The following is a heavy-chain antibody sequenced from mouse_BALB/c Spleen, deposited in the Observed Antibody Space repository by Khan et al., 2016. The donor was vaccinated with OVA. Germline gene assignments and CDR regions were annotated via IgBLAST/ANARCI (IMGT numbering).Heavy chain of an antibody. CDR2: ISYSGNT. D-gene: IGHD1-1*01. CDR3: ASVYGGDFAY. V-gene: IGHV3-2*02. CDR1: GYSIASDYA. Sequence: EVQLVESGPGLVKPSQSLSLTCTATGYSIASDYAWNWIRQFPGNKLEWMGFISYSGNTNYNPSLKSRFSITRDTSKNQFFLQLNSVTSEDTATSYGASVYGGDFAYWGQGTTLTVSS. J-gene: IGHJ2*01.